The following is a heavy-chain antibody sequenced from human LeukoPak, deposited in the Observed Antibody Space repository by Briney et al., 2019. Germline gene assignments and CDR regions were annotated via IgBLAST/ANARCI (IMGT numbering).Heavy chain of an antibody. J-gene: IGHJ4*02. CDR3: AKTSRVNSAYDSPFDY. V-gene: IGHV3-23*01. CDR1: GFTFTNYA. Sequence: PGGSLRLSCAASGFTFTNYAMSWVRQAPGKGLEWVSGISHSGGSTYYADSVKGRFTISRDNSKNTLYLQMKTLRAEDTAVYYCAKTSRVNSAYDSPFDYWGQGTLVTVSS. CDR2: ISHSGGST. D-gene: IGHD5-12*01.